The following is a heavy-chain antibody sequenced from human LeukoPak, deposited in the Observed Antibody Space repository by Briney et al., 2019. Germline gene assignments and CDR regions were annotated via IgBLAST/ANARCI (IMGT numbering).Heavy chain of an antibody. CDR1: GFTFSSYW. Sequence: PGGSLRLSCAASGFTFSSYWMTWIRQAPGTGLEWGANIGEDGSEKYYVDSVKGRFTISRDNAKNSLYLQMDSLRAEDTAVYFCSKKGRADDYGKPGWGKGTLVTVSS. CDR3: SKKGRADDYGKPG. J-gene: IGHJ4*02. CDR2: IGEDGSEK. D-gene: IGHD4-17*01. V-gene: IGHV3-7*01.